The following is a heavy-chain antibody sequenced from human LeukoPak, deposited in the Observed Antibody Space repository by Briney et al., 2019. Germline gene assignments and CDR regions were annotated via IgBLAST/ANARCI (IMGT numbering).Heavy chain of an antibody. J-gene: IGHJ5*02. Sequence: SETLSLTCAVYGGSFSNYYWSWIRQPPGKGLEWIGYIYYSGSTNYNPSLKSRVTISVDTSKNQFSLKLSSVTAADTAVYYCARGIHDYEVPYNWFDPWGQGTLVTVSS. V-gene: IGHV4-59*01. D-gene: IGHD4-17*01. CDR3: ARGIHDYEVPYNWFDP. CDR2: IYYSGST. CDR1: GGSFSNYY.